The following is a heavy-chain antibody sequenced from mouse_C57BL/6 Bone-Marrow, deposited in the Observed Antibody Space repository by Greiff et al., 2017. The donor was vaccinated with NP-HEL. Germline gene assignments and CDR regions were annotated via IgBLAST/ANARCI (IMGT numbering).Heavy chain of an antibody. J-gene: IGHJ4*01. CDR2: IYPGSGSP. V-gene: IGHV1-55*01. CDR1: GYTFTSYW. Sequence: QVHVKQPGAELVKPGASVKMSCKASGYTFTSYWITWVKQRPGQGLEWIGDIYPGSGSPNYNEKFKGKATLTADKSSSTAYMELRSLTSEDSAVYFCARGGNYVLYYYAMDYWGQGTSVTVSS. D-gene: IGHD2-1*01. CDR3: ARGGNYVLYYYAMDY.